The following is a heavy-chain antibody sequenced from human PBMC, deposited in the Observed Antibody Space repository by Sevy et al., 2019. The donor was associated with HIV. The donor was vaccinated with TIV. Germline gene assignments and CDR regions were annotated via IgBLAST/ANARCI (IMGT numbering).Heavy chain of an antibody. CDR3: ARGHYDSSGYYLTQTGYFDY. D-gene: IGHD3-22*01. CDR1: GGSFSGYY. V-gene: IGHV4-34*01. CDR2: INHSGST. Sequence: SETLSLTCAVYGGSFSGYYWSWIRQPPGKGLEWIGEINHSGSTNYNPSLKSRVTISVDTSKNQFSLKRSSVTAADTAVYYCARGHYDSSGYYLTQTGYFDYWGQGTLVTVSS. J-gene: IGHJ4*02.